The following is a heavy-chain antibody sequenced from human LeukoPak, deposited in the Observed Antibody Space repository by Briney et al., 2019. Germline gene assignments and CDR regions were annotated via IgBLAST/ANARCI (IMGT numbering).Heavy chain of an antibody. J-gene: IGHJ4*02. V-gene: IGHV4-61*01. D-gene: IGHD6-13*01. Sequence: SETLSLTCTVSGGSVRGDRYYWHWIRQPPGKGLEWVGEIYHSGSTIYNPSLKSRVTISVDMSKNQFSLKLNSVTAADTAVYFCARDQVTAAGTGGLGYWGQGTLVTVSS. CDR3: ARDQVTAAGTGGLGY. CDR2: IYHSGST. CDR1: GGSVRGDRYY.